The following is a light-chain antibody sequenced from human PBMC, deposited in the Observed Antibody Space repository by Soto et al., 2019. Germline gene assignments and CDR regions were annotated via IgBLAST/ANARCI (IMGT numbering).Light chain of an antibody. CDR2: AAS. J-gene: IGKJ3*01. Sequence: DIQMTQSPSSLSASVGDRVTIPCRASQSITNSLNWYQQKPGRAPNLLIYAASSLQRGAPSRFSGSGSGTDFTLTISSLHPDDFATYYCQQTYSPPFTFGPGTKVDIK. V-gene: IGKV1-39*01. CDR3: QQTYSPPFT. CDR1: QSITNS.